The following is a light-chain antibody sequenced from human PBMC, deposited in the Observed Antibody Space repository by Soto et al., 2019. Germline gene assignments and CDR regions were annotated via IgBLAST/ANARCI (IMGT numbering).Light chain of an antibody. Sequence: EIMMTQSPATVAVSPGERATLSCRASQSIRTNVAWYQQKPGQALRLLIYDASTRATGLSSRFSGSGSGTDLTLTIRSLQSEDVAIYYCQRYNEWPPLTFGGGTRLEI. V-gene: IGKV3-15*01. J-gene: IGKJ4*01. CDR1: QSIRTN. CDR2: DAS. CDR3: QRYNEWPPLT.